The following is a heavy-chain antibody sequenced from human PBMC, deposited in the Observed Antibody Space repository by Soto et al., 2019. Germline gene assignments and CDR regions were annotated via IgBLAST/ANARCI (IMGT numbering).Heavy chain of an antibody. CDR2: IYRPGSP. CDR3: ASRDPGTSVDY. Sequence: QVQLQESGPGLVKPSGTLSLTCAVSGGSFTSNNWWTWVRQPPGRGLGWIGEIYRPGSPNYNPSLKSRVTISLDKSENQFSLKVTSLTAADTAVYYCASRDPGTSVDYWGQGTLVTVSS. V-gene: IGHV4-4*02. CDR1: GGSFTSNNW. J-gene: IGHJ4*02. D-gene: IGHD1-7*01.